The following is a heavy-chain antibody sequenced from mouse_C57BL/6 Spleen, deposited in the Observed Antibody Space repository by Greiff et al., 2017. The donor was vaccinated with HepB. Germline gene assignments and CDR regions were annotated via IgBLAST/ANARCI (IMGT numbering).Heavy chain of an antibody. CDR1: GFTFSSYA. CDR3: ASRNWFAY. V-gene: IGHV5-4*03. J-gene: IGHJ3*01. Sequence: DVMLVESGGGLVKPGGSLKLSCAASGFTFSSYAMSWVRQTPEKRLEWVATISDGGSYTYYPDNVKGRFTISRDNAKNNLYLQMSHLKSEDTAMYYCASRNWFAYWGQGTLVTVSA. CDR2: ISDGGSYT.